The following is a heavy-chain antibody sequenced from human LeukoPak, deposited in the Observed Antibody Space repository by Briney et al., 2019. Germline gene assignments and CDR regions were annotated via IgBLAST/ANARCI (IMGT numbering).Heavy chain of an antibody. J-gene: IGHJ3*02. Sequence: GGSLRLSCAASGFTFSSYSMNWVRQAPGKGLEWVSYISSSSSTIYYADSVKGRFTISRDNAKNSLYLQMNSLRAEDTALYYCAKADSSGYSAFDIWGQGTMVTVSS. V-gene: IGHV3-48*01. CDR2: ISSSSSTI. CDR3: AKADSSGYSAFDI. CDR1: GFTFSSYS. D-gene: IGHD3-22*01.